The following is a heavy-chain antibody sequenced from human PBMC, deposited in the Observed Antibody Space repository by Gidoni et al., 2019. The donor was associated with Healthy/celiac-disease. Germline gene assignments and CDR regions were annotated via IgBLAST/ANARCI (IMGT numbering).Heavy chain of an antibody. CDR1: GGTFRSYA. CDR3: ARVGGDGYNPNAFDI. D-gene: IGHD5-12*01. Sequence: QVQLVQSGAEVKKPGSSVKVSCKASGGTFRSYAISWVRQAPGQGLEWMGGIIPILGIANYAQKFQGRVTITADKSTSTAYMELSSLRSEDTAVYYCARVGGDGYNPNAFDIWGQGTMVTVSS. J-gene: IGHJ3*02. V-gene: IGHV1-69*10. CDR2: IIPILGIA.